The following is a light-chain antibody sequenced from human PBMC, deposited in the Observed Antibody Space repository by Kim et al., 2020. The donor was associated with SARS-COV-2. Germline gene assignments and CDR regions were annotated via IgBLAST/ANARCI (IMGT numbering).Light chain of an antibody. CDR2: KAA. Sequence: AYVGDRVTITCRASQSLSSWLAWYQQKPGKAPKLLIYKAASLETGVPSRFTGSGSGTEFTLTISSLQPDDFATYYCQQYHSYSYTFGQGTKLEI. J-gene: IGKJ2*01. CDR1: QSLSSW. V-gene: IGKV1-5*03. CDR3: QQYHSYSYT.